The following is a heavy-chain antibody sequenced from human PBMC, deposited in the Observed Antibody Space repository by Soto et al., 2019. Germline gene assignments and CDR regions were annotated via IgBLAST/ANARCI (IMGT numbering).Heavy chain of an antibody. D-gene: IGHD3-9*01. V-gene: IGHV1-2*02. J-gene: IGHJ6*02. CDR1: GYIFAGYH. Sequence: ASVKVSCKASGYIFAGYHIHWVRQAPGRGLEWMGWINPNSGDTEYAQNFQGRVTMTRDTSFNLVYMEMSGLMSDDTAVYYCARDARGTRGFDEMDIWGQGTTVTVSS. CDR2: INPNSGDT. CDR3: ARDARGTRGFDEMDI.